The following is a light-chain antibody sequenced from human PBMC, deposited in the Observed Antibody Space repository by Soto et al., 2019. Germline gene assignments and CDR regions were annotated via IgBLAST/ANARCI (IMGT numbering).Light chain of an antibody. CDR3: MQSIQLPIT. Sequence: EIVMTQSPATLSVSPGERATLSCRASQSVSSNLAWYQQKPGQAPRLLIYGASTRATGIPARFSGSGSGTEFTLKISRVEAEDVGVYYCMQSIQLPITFGQGTRLEI. J-gene: IGKJ5*01. CDR1: QSVSSN. V-gene: IGKV3-15*01. CDR2: GAS.